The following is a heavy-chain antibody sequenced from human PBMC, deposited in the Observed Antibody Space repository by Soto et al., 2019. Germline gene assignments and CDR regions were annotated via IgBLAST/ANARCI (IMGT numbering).Heavy chain of an antibody. CDR1: GYTFTTYW. CDR3: ARQVSGSKYSYYYMDV. V-gene: IGHV5-51*01. D-gene: IGHD6-19*01. J-gene: IGHJ6*03. CDR2: IYPDDSDT. Sequence: PGESLKISCKGSGYTFTTYWIGWVRQMPGKGLEWMGIIYPDDSDTRYSPSFQGQVTISVDKSISTAYLQWSSLQASDTAMYYCARQVSGSKYSYYYMDVWGKGTTVTVSS.